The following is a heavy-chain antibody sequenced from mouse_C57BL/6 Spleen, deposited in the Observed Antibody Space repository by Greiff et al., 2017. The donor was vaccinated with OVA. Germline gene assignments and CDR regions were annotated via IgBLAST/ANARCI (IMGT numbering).Heavy chain of an antibody. V-gene: IGHV1-55*01. CDR1: GYTFTSYW. J-gene: IGHJ3*01. CDR2: IYPGSGST. Sequence: VQLQQPGAELVKPGASVQMSCKASGYTFTSYWITWVTQRPGQGLEWIGDIYPGSGSTNYNEKFQSKATLTVATSSSTGDMQLSSLTSEGSAVYYCAGYYDYDEGFAYWGQGTLVTVSA. CDR3: AGYYDYDEGFAY. D-gene: IGHD2-4*01.